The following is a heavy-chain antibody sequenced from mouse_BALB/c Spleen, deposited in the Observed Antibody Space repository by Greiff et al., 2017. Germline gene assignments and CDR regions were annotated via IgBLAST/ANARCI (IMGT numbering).Heavy chain of an antibody. J-gene: IGHJ2*01. CDR2: ISSGGST. CDR1: GFTFSSYA. Sequence: EVQVVESGGGLVKPGGSLKLSCAASGFTFSSYAMSWVRQTPEKRLEWVASISSGGSTYYPDSVKGRFTISRDNARNILYLQMSSLRSEDTAMYYCATTMITTLDYWGQGTTLTVSS. CDR3: ATTMITTLDY. D-gene: IGHD2-4*01. V-gene: IGHV5-6-5*01.